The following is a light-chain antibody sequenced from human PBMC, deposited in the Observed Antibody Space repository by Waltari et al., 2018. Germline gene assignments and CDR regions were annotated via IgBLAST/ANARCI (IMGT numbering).Light chain of an antibody. CDR2: DAS. V-gene: IGKV1-33*01. J-gene: IGKJ5*01. CDR1: HDINNF. Sequence: DIQMTQSPSSLSASVGDTVTITCQASHDINNFLNWYPQKPGKAPKLLIYDASNLETGVPSRFSGSGSGTDFTFTISSLQPEDIATYYCQQFDHLPTFGQGTRLEIK. CDR3: QQFDHLPT.